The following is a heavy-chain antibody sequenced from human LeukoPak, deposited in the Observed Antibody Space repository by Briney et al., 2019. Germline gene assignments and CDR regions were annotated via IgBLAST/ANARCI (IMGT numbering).Heavy chain of an antibody. Sequence: GRSLRLSCVGSGFSLNEYGIHWVRQAPGKGLEWVAVVSYDGSHKYYADSVKGRFTISRDTSSDTVSLQMNSLRVEDTAFYYYARDRINMMVLGHDSGLDCWGQGTLVTVSS. CDR2: VSYDGSHK. J-gene: IGHJ4*02. CDR3: ARDRINMMVLGHDSGLDC. D-gene: IGHD3-22*01. CDR1: GFSLNEYG. V-gene: IGHV3-30*03.